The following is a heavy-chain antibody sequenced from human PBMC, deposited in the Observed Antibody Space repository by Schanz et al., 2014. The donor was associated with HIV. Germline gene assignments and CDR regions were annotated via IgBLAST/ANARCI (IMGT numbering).Heavy chain of an antibody. Sequence: VQLVESGGGVVQPGRSLRLSCAASGFPFSNYAMSWVRQAPGKGREWVSGISSSGGGTFYADSVKGRFTISRDNAKNSLYLQMNSLRAEDTAVYYCVRAGGELGGYYYGMDVWGQGTTVSVSS. CDR3: VRAGGELGGYYYGMDV. D-gene: IGHD3-16*01. CDR1: GFPFSNYA. J-gene: IGHJ6*02. V-gene: IGHV3-23*04. CDR2: ISSSGGGT.